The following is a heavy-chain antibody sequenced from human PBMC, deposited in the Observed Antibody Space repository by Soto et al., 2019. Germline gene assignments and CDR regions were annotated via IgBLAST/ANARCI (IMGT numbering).Heavy chain of an antibody. V-gene: IGHV3-53*02. CDR1: GFTVSSDH. D-gene: IGHD6-13*01. J-gene: IGHJ3*01. CDR2: MYYGGTT. CDR3: AREAAGFDL. Sequence: EMQLVETGGGLIQPGGSLRLSCAASGFTVSSDHMSWVRQAPGKGLAWISVMYYGGTTYYADSVQGRFTISRDSSTNTHYLQMTDLRADDTAVYYCAREAAGFDLWGQGTMVTVSS.